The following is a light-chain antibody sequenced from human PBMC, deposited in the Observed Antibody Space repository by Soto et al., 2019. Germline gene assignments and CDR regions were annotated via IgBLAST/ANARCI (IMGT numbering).Light chain of an antibody. CDR1: QSVSSN. V-gene: IGKV3-15*01. CDR3: QQYNNWPGT. CDR2: GAS. J-gene: IGKJ1*01. Sequence: EIVLTQSPGTLSVSPGERATLSCRASQSVSSNLAWYQQKPGQAPRLLFYGASTGATGIPARFSGSGSETEFTLSISSLQSEEFAVYYCQQYNNWPGTFGQGTKVEIK.